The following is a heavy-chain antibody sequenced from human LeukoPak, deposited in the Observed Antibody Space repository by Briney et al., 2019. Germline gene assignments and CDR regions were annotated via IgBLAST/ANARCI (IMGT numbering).Heavy chain of an antibody. CDR3: ARDNAVTSGYGMDV. J-gene: IGHJ6*02. V-gene: IGHV3-74*01. CDR1: GFSFRSYW. Sequence: PGGSLRLSCTASGFSFRSYWMHWVRQAPEKGLLWVSRSNSDGSNTIYADSVKGRFTISRDNAKNTLYLQMNNLRAEDTAVYYCARDNAVTSGYGMDVWGQGTSVTVSS. D-gene: IGHD4-17*01. CDR2: SNSDGSNT.